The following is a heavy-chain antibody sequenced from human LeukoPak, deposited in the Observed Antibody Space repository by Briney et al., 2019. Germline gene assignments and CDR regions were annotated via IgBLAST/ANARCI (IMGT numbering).Heavy chain of an antibody. CDR2: ICWNSGSI. V-gene: IGHV3-9*01. J-gene: IGHJ6*03. CDR1: GFTFDEYA. Sequence: PGGSLRLSCAGSGFTFDEYAMHWVRQAPGKGLEWVSGICWNSGSIAYADSVKGRFTISRDNAKNLLFLQMSSLRAADTALYYCVKGHCSSSSCFPNYYYYMDVWGTGTTVTVSS. D-gene: IGHD2-15*01. CDR3: VKGHCSSSSCFPNYYYYMDV.